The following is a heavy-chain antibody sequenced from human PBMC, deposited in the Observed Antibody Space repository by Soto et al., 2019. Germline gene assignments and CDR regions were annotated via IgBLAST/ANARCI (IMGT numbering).Heavy chain of an antibody. J-gene: IGHJ5*02. CDR2: ISAYNGNT. CDR1: GYTFTSYG. CDR3: ARDQVSWNYAWFDP. D-gene: IGHD1-7*01. V-gene: IGHV1-18*04. Sequence: GASVKVSCKASGYTFTSYGISWVRQAPGQGLEWMGWISAYNGNTNYAQKLQGRVTTTTDTSTSTAYMELRSLRSDDTAVYYCARDQVSWNYAWFDPWGQGTLVTVSS.